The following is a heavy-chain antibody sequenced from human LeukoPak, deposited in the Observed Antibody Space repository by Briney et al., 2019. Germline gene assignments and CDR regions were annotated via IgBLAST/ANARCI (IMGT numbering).Heavy chain of an antibody. CDR2: ISGSGGST. Sequence: GGSLRHSCAVTGLIHSQYAMHSLRQAPGKGLEWVSAISGSGGSTYYADSVKGRFTISRDNYKNTLYLQMNRLEAALRALSYCANHLRVYPGYWDNWGQGTLVTVSS. CDR3: ANHLRVYPGYWDN. V-gene: IGHV3-23*01. J-gene: IGHJ4*02. CDR1: GLIHSQYA. D-gene: IGHD2-8*01.